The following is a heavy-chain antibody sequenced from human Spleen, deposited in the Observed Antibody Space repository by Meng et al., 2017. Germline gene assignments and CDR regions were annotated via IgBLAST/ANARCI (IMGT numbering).Heavy chain of an antibody. CDR1: GYTFTNHA. J-gene: IGHJ6*02. CDR2: INAGTGNT. CDR3: ARTIVVVIAAGYYYHGMDV. D-gene: IGHD2-15*01. Sequence: ASVKVSCKASGYTFTNHAIHWVRQAPGQRLEWMGWINAGTGNTKCSQKSQGRVTISMDTSATTAYMDLSSLRSEDTAVYYCARTIVVVIAAGYYYHGMDVWGQGTTVTVSS. V-gene: IGHV1-3*01.